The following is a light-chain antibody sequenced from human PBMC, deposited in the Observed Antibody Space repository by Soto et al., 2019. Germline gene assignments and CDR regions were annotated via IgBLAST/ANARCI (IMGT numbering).Light chain of an antibody. CDR2: AAS. CDR1: QSISSNS. CDR3: QQYGSSPET. V-gene: IGKV3-20*01. Sequence: EIVVTQSPGTLSLSPGERASLSCRASQSISSNSFAWFQQKPGQAPRLLIYAASSRATGIPARFSGSGSVADFTLPVSRLEPEDFAVYYCQQYGSSPETFGQGTKLEIK. J-gene: IGKJ2*01.